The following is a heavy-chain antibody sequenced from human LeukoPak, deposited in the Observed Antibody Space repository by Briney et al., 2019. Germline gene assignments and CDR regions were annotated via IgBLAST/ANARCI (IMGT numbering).Heavy chain of an antibody. V-gene: IGHV1-3*01. D-gene: IGHD3-10*01. Sequence: ASVKVSCKASGYTFTGYAMHWVRQAPGQRLEWMGWINAGNGNTKYSQKFQGRVTITRDTSASTAYMELSSLRSEDTAVYYCARDGVLLWFGELWTPAYYFDYWGQGTLVTVSS. CDR3: ARDGVLLWFGELWTPAYYFDY. J-gene: IGHJ4*02. CDR1: GYTFTGYA. CDR2: INAGNGNT.